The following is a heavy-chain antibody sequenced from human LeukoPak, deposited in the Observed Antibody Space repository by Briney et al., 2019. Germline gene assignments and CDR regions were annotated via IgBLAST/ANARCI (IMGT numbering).Heavy chain of an antibody. CDR2: IYTSGST. J-gene: IGHJ5*02. Sequence: PSETLSLTCTVSGGSISSGSYYWSWVRQPAGKGLEWIGRIYTSGSTNYNPSLKSRVTISVDTSKNQFSLKLSSVTAADTAVYYCARVGFDWLITNNWFDPWGQGTLVTVSS. CDR1: GGSISSGSYY. D-gene: IGHD3-9*01. CDR3: ARVGFDWLITNNWFDP. V-gene: IGHV4-61*02.